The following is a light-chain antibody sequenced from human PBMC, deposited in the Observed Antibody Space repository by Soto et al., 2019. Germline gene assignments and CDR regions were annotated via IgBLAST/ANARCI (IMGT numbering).Light chain of an antibody. J-gene: IGKJ2*01. CDR1: QSVFSRSDNKNF. V-gene: IGKV4-1*01. CDR3: HQYSDPPLYT. CDR2: WAS. Sequence: DIVMTQSPDSLAVSLGERATITCRSSQSVFSRSDNKNFLAWYHLKPGQPPKLLIYWASIRESGVPARFSGSGSGTYFTLTISDLQAEDVGVYYCHQYSDPPLYTFGQGTKLEIK.